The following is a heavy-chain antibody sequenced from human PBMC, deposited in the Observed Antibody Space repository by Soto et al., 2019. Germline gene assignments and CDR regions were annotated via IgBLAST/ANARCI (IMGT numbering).Heavy chain of an antibody. V-gene: IGHV1-18*01. CDR1: GYNFIDYG. CDR2: ISAFNGNT. Sequence: QVQLVQSGAEVKKPGASVKVSCKASGYNFIDYGITWVRQAPGQGLEWMGWISAFNGNTNYGQKLQGRVTMTTGTSTSTAYMELRSLRSGDTAVYFCTRDRRRVPTASWGQGTLVTVSS. D-gene: IGHD2-21*02. CDR3: TRDRRRVPTAS. J-gene: IGHJ5*02.